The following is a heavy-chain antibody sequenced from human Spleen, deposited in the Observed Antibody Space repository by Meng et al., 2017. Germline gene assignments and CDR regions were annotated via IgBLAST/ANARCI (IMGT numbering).Heavy chain of an antibody. D-gene: IGHD6-13*01. J-gene: IGHJ1*01. CDR3: AHGRVSSWVGYFQH. CDR2: IYWNGDK. Sequence: QITLKESGLSLVKPTQTLTLTCTFSWFSLSTSGVGVGWIRQPPGKALEWLALIYWNGDKRYSPSLKSRLTITKDTSKNQVVLTMTNMDPVDTATYFCAHGRVSSWVGYFQHWGQGTLVTVSS. V-gene: IGHV2-5*01. CDR1: WFSLSTSGVG.